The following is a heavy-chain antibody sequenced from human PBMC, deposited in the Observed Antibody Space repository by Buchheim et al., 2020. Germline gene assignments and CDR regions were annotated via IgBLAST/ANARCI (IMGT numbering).Heavy chain of an antibody. D-gene: IGHD6-13*01. CDR1: GFTFSSYA. CDR3: AKGNRQQLVRYYFDH. Sequence: EVQLLESGGGLVQPGGSLRLSCAASGFTFSSYAMAWVRQAPGKGLEWVSGISGSGGNTYYADSVKGRFTISRDNSKNTLSLQMNSLRAEDTALYYCAKGNRQQLVRYYFDHWGQGTL. J-gene: IGHJ4*02. CDR2: ISGSGGNT. V-gene: IGHV3-23*01.